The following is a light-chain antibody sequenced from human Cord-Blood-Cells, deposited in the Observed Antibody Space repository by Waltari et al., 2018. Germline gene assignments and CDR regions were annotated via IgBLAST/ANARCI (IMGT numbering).Light chain of an antibody. CDR2: EGS. CDR1: SSDVGSYNL. V-gene: IGLV2-23*01. Sequence: QSALTQPASVSGSPGQSITISCTGTSSDVGSYNLVSWYQQHPGKAPKLMIYEGSKRPSGVSNRVAGSKCGNTASLTISGLQAEDEADYYCCSYAGSSTWVFGGGTKLTVL. CDR3: CSYAGSSTWV. J-gene: IGLJ3*02.